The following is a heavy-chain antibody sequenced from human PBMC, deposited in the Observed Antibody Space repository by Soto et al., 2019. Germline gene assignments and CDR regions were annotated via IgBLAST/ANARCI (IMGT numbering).Heavy chain of an antibody. V-gene: IGHV3-33*01. Sequence: GGSLRLSCAASGFTFSSYGMHWVRQAPGKGLEWVAVIWYDGSNKYYADSVKGRFTISRDNSKNTLYLQMNSLRAEDTAVYYCARDRDYYYYGMDVWGQGTTVTVSS. J-gene: IGHJ6*02. CDR1: GFTFSSYG. CDR2: IWYDGSNK. CDR3: ARDRDYYYYGMDV.